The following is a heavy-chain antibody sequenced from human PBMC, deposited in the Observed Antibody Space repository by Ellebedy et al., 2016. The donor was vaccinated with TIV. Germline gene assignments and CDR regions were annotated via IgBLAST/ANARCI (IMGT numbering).Heavy chain of an antibody. Sequence: GESLKISCAASGFIFNDYAMHWVRQAPGKGLEWVAVISYDGTNKYHADSVKGRFTFSRDNSKSTLYLQMNSLRAEDTAVYYCARAGYYDILTGTTFDYWGQGTLVTVSS. J-gene: IGHJ4*02. D-gene: IGHD3-9*01. CDR2: ISYDGTNK. CDR1: GFIFNDYA. V-gene: IGHV3-30-3*01. CDR3: ARAGYYDILTGTTFDY.